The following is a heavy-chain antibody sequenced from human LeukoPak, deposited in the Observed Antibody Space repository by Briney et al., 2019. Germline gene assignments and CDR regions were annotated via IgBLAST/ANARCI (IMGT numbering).Heavy chain of an antibody. Sequence: QSGGSLRLSCAASGFNFSGSAMHWVRQASGKGLEWVGRVRSKANNYATAYAASVKGRFTISRDDSKNTAYLQMNSLKTEDTAVYYCAGGFYDSSRHIDYWGQGTLVTVSS. CDR2: VRSKANNYAT. V-gene: IGHV3-73*01. CDR3: AGGFYDSSRHIDY. J-gene: IGHJ4*02. D-gene: IGHD3-22*01. CDR1: GFNFSGSA.